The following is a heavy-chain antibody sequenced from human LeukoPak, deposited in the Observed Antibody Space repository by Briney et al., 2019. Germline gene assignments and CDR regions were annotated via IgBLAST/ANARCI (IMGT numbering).Heavy chain of an antibody. CDR2: INIDGSST. CDR3: ARTSYDSSDYYDH. D-gene: IGHD3-22*01. J-gene: IGHJ4*02. CDR1: GFTFSSYW. V-gene: IGHV3-74*01. Sequence: GGSLRLSCAASGFTFSSYWMHCVRQAPGKGLVWVSLINIDGSSTTYADSVKGRFTISRDNAKNTLYLQMNSLRAEDTAVYYCARTSYDSSDYYDHWGQGTLVTVSS.